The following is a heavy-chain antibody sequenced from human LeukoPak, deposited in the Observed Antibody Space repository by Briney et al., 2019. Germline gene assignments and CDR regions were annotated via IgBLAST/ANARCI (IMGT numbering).Heavy chain of an antibody. D-gene: IGHD2-8*02. CDR3: AKTYMWSIDAFHI. J-gene: IGHJ3*02. V-gene: IGHV3-23*01. CDR2: ITARADSR. Sequence: SGGPLRLSCAASGFTFSNYAMSWVRQAPGKGLEWVSGITARADSRYYADSVKGRVTISRDNSKNTLFLQLNSLRAEDAAVYYCAKTYMWSIDAFHIWGQGTMVTVSS. CDR1: GFTFSNYA.